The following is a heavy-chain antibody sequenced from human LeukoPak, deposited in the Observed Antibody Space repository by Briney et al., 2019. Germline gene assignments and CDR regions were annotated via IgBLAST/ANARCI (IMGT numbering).Heavy chain of an antibody. CDR3: VKDRVAGSSWYYFDY. CDR2: ISVSGHKT. J-gene: IGHJ4*02. CDR1: GFTFRSYS. Sequence: GSLRLSCAASGFTFRSYSMSWVRQAPGKGLEWVSGISVSGHKTYHADSVKGRFTISRDNSKNMVYLQMNSLRAEDTAVYYCVKDRVAGSSWYYFDYWGQGTLVTVSS. D-gene: IGHD6-13*01. V-gene: IGHV3-23*01.